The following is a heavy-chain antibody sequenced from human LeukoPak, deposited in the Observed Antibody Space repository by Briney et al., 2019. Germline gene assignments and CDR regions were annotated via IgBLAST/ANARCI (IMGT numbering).Heavy chain of an antibody. CDR3: AREGYCSSTSCFYFDH. Sequence: ASVKVSCKASGYTFTGYYMHWVRQAPGQGLEWMGRINPNSGGTNYAQKFQGRVTMTRDTSISTAYMELSRLRSDDTAVYYCAREGYCSSTSCFYFDHWGQGTLVTVSS. J-gene: IGHJ4*02. D-gene: IGHD2-2*01. V-gene: IGHV1-2*06. CDR1: GYTFTGYY. CDR2: INPNSGGT.